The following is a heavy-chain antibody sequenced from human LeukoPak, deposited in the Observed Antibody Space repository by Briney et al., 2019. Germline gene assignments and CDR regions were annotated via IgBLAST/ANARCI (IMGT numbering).Heavy chain of an antibody. V-gene: IGHV3-30*02. CDR1: GFTFSSYG. J-gene: IGHJ4*02. D-gene: IGHD4-17*01. Sequence: PGGSLRLSCAASGFTFSSYGMHWVRQAPGKGLAWVAFIWYDGSNKYYADSVKGRFTISRDNSKNTLYLQMNSLRAEDTAVYYCAKEVTTVTTATFDYWGQGTLVTVSS. CDR3: AKEVTTVTTATFDY. CDR2: IWYDGSNK.